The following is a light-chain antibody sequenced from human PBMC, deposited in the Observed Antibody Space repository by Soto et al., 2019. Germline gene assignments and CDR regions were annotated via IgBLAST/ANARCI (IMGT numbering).Light chain of an antibody. CDR2: DAS. CDR3: QACSNWPWT. CDR1: QSVSSY. J-gene: IGKJ1*01. V-gene: IGKV3-11*01. Sequence: EIVLTQSPATLSLSPGERATLSCRSSQSVSSYLAWYQQKPGQAPRLLIYDASNRATGIPARFSGSGSVTDLAVNISSLGAADFSIYYLQACSNWPWTLGQGNQVEIK.